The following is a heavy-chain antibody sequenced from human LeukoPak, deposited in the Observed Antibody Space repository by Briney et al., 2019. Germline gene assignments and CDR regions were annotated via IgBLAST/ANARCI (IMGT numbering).Heavy chain of an antibody. Sequence: ASVKVSCKASGYTFTGYYMHWVRQAPGQGLEWMGWINPNSGGTNYAQKFQGRVTMTRDTSISTAYMELSRLRSDDTAVYYCARDPEYYYGSGSYKGPDYWGQGTLVTVSS. V-gene: IGHV1-2*02. CDR3: ARDPEYYYGSGSYKGPDY. J-gene: IGHJ4*02. CDR2: INPNSGGT. CDR1: GYTFTGYY. D-gene: IGHD3-10*01.